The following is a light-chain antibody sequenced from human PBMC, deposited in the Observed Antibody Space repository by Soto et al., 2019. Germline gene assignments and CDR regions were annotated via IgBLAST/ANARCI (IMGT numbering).Light chain of an antibody. CDR3: QQYNTYST. CDR2: DAS. CDR1: QSISRW. Sequence: DIQMPQSPSPLSASFGDRFTITCRASQSISRWLAWYQQKPGKAPKALIYDASTLRSGVPSRFSGGGSGTEFTLTISSLQPDDFATYYCQQYNTYSTFGQGTRLEIK. J-gene: IGKJ5*01. V-gene: IGKV1-5*01.